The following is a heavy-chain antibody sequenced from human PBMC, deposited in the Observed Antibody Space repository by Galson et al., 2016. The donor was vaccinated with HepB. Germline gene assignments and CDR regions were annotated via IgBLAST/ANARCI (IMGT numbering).Heavy chain of an antibody. Sequence: SVKVSCKASGYRFTGYYIHWVRQAPRQGLEWLRWINPNSGDTDYAQSIQDRVTVTRDTTLRTAYLALSRLTSDDTAVYYCARGGDFWNGYFFQDWGQGTPVSVIS. CDR3: ARGGDFWNGYFFQD. CDR2: INPNSGDT. D-gene: IGHD3-3*01. V-gene: IGHV1-2*02. CDR1: GYRFTGYY. J-gene: IGHJ1*01.